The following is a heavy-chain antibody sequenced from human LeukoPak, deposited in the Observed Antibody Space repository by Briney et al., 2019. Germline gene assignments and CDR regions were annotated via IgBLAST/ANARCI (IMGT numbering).Heavy chain of an antibody. CDR2: ITGGGDST. CDR3: AKNIRDQLLCGFDY. CDR1: GVTFHASA. D-gene: IGHD2-2*01. J-gene: IGHJ4*02. Sequence: GGSLRLSCAASGVTFHASAMSWVRQAPGKGLEWVAVITGGGDSTYYADSVKGRFTISRDNSKATLFLQMNSLRAEDSAVYYCAKNIRDQLLCGFDYWGQGIVVTVSS. V-gene: IGHV3-23*01.